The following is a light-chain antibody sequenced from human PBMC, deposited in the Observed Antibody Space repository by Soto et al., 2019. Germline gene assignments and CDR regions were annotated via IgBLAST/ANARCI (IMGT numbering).Light chain of an antibody. CDR2: EVT. Sequence: QSALTQPAFVSGSPGQSITISCTGTSNDVGIYNYVSWYQQHPGKAPKLMIYEVTNRPSGVSDRFSGSKSDNTASLTISGLQAEDEADYYCSSYTISSTWVFGGGTKLTVL. CDR1: SNDVGIYNY. V-gene: IGLV2-14*01. CDR3: SSYTISSTWV. J-gene: IGLJ3*02.